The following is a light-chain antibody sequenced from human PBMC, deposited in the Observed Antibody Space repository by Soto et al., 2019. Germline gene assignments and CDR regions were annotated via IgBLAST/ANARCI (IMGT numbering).Light chain of an antibody. CDR3: CSYAGSSIVV. Sequence: QSVLTQPASVSGSPGQSITISCTGTSSDVGSYNLVSWYQQHPGKAPKLMIYEGSKRPSGVSNRFSGSKSGNTASLTISGLQAVDEADYYCCSYAGSSIVVFGGGTKLTVL. V-gene: IGLV2-23*01. J-gene: IGLJ2*01. CDR1: SSDVGSYNL. CDR2: EGS.